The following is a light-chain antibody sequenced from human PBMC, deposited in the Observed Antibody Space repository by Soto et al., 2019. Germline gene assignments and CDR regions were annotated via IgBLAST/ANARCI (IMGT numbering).Light chain of an antibody. J-gene: IGKJ1*01. V-gene: IGKV1-5*03. CDR1: QSISIW. CDR3: QHWNDYSWT. Sequence: DIHMTQSPSTLSASVGDRVTITCRASQSISIWLAWYQQKPGKAPNLLIYKTSRLETGVPSRFSGSGSGTVFTLTISLLQPDDSATYYCQHWNDYSWTFGQGTKVEVK. CDR2: KTS.